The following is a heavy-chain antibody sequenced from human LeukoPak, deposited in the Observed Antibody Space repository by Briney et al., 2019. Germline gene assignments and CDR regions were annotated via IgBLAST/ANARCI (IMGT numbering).Heavy chain of an antibody. Sequence: ASVKVSCKASGYTFTSYYMHWVRQAPGQGLEWMGIINPSGGSTSYAQKSQGRVTMTRDTSTSTVYMELSSLRSEDTAVYYCASLSQHYYDSSGYYFDAFDIWGQGTMVTVSS. V-gene: IGHV1-46*01. D-gene: IGHD3-22*01. J-gene: IGHJ3*02. CDR2: INPSGGST. CDR3: ASLSQHYYDSSGYYFDAFDI. CDR1: GYTFTSYY.